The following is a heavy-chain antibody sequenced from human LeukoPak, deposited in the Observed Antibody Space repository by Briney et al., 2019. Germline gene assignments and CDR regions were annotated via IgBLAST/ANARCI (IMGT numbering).Heavy chain of an antibody. V-gene: IGHV1-8*02. CDR2: MNPNSGNT. D-gene: IGHD2-2*01. CDR3: ARGRRPIVVVPDDIHKPLNYFDP. CDR1: GYTFTDYF. Sequence: ASVKVSCKASGYTFTDYFMHWVRQATGQGLEWMGWMNPNSGNTGYAQKFQGRVTMTRNTSISTAYMELSSLRSEDTAVYYCARGRRPIVVVPDDIHKPLNYFDPWGQGTLVTVSS. J-gene: IGHJ5*02.